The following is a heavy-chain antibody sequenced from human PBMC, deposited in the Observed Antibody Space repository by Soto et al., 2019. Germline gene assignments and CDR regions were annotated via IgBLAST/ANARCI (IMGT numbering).Heavy chain of an antibody. CDR1: GFTFSSYA. D-gene: IGHD3-3*01. CDR2: ISGSGGST. J-gene: IGHJ4*02. Sequence: GGSLRLSCAASGFTFSSYAMSWVRQAPGKGLEWVSAISGSGGSTYYADSVKGRFTISRDNSKNTLYLQMNSLEAEDTAVYYCAKDLRDYDFFSDYWGQGTLVTVSS. CDR3: AKDLRDYDFFSDY. V-gene: IGHV3-23*01.